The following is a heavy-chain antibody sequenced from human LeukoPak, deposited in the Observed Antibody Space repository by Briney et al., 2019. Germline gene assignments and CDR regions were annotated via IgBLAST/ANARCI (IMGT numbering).Heavy chain of an antibody. CDR3: ARETQGIHFDY. D-gene: IGHD3-10*01. V-gene: IGHV3-7*01. CDR1: GFTFSNYW. J-gene: IGHJ4*02. CDR2: IHQHGNEK. Sequence: GGSLRLSCAASGFTFSNYWMSWVRQAPGKGLEWVASIHQHGNEKYFVDSVRGRFTISRDNAKNSLYLQMNSLRAEDTAVYYCARETQGIHFDYWGQGTLVTVSS.